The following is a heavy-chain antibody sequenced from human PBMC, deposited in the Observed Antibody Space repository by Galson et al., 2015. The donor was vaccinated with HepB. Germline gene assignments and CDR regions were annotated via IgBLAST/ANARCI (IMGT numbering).Heavy chain of an antibody. D-gene: IGHD1-26*01. CDR1: GFTFSSYS. CDR3: AREKYSGSQHSDY. J-gene: IGHJ4*02. CDR2: ISSSSSYI. Sequence: SLRLSCAASGFTFSSYSMNWVRQAPGKGLEWVSSISSSSSYIYYADSVKGRFTISRDNAKSSLYLQMNSLRAEDTAVYYCAREKYSGSQHSDYWGQGTLVTVSS. V-gene: IGHV3-21*01.